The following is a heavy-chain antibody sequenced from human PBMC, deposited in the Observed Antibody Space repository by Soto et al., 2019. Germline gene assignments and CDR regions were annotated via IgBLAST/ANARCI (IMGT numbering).Heavy chain of an antibody. CDR2: IRNKVHSYAT. Sequence: EVQLVESGGGLDQPGGSLKLSCAASGFTFSGSSVHWVRQASGKGLEWVGRIRNKVHSYATAYAASVRGRFTISRDDSKNTTFLHMKSLNTEDTAVYYCISHSPEDMKRTWGQGTLVTVSS. CDR3: ISHSPEDMKRT. CDR1: GFTFSGSS. J-gene: IGHJ4*02. V-gene: IGHV3-73*02. D-gene: IGHD2-15*01.